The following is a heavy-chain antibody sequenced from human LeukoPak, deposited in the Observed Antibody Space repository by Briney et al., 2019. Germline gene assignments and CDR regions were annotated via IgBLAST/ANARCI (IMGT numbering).Heavy chain of an antibody. J-gene: IGHJ4*02. CDR3: ATSTRGSGSYYYFDY. D-gene: IGHD3-10*01. Sequence: PSETLSLTCTVSGGSISSYYWSWIRQPPGKGLEWNGYIYYSGSTNYNPSLKSRVTISVDTSKNQFSLKLSSVTAADTAVYYCATSTRGSGSYYYFDYWGQRTLVTVSS. CDR2: IYYSGST. V-gene: IGHV4-59*01. CDR1: GGSISSYY.